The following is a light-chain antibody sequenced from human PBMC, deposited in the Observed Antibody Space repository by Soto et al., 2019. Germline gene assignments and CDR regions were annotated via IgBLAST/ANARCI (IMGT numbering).Light chain of an antibody. CDR2: GAS. CDR3: QQHGTSPIT. CDR1: QSVSSSY. J-gene: IGKJ5*01. V-gene: IGKV3-20*01. Sequence: EIVLTQSPGTVSCSPRKRASLSRTSSQSVSSSYLAWYQQKPGQAPRLLIYGASNRATGIPDRFSGSGSGTDFTLTISRLEPEDFAVYYCQQHGTSPITFGQGTRLEIK.